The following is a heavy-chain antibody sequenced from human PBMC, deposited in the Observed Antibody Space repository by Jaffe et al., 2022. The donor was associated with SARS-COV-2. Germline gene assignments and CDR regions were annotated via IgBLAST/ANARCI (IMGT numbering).Heavy chain of an antibody. J-gene: IGHJ1*01. V-gene: IGHV3-9*01. D-gene: IGHD6-13*01. CDR1: GFTFDDYA. CDR2: ISWNSGSI. Sequence: EVQLVESGGGLVQPGRSLRLSCAASGFTFDDYAMHWVRQAPGKGLEWVSGISWNSGSIGYADSVKGRFTISRDNAKNSLYLQMNSLRAEDTALYYCARAAAGSEYFQHWGQGTLVTVSS. CDR3: ARAAAGSEYFQH.